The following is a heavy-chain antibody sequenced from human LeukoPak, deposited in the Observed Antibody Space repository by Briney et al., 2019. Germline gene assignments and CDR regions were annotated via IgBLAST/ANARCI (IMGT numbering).Heavy chain of an antibody. Sequence: ASVKGSCKASGYTFTGYYMHWVRQAPGQGLEWMGWINPNSGGTNYAQKFQGRVTITADESTSTAYMELSSLRSEDTAVYYCARDVLDRYGSGSSSFDPWGQGTLVTVSS. V-gene: IGHV1-2*02. CDR3: ARDVLDRYGSGSSSFDP. D-gene: IGHD3-10*01. J-gene: IGHJ5*02. CDR2: INPNSGGT. CDR1: GYTFTGYY.